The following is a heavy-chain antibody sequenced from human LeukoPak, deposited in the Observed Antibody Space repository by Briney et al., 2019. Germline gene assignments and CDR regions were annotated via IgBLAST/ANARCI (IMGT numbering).Heavy chain of an antibody. CDR3: ARGTNYYYIDV. D-gene: IGHD1-7*01. Sequence: SETLSLTCAVYGGSFSGYYWSWIRQPPGKGLEWIGEINHSGSTNYNPSLKSRVTISVDTSKNQFSLKLSSVTAADTAVYYCARGTNYYYIDVWGKGTTVTVSS. J-gene: IGHJ6*03. V-gene: IGHV4-34*01. CDR1: GGSFSGYY. CDR2: INHSGST.